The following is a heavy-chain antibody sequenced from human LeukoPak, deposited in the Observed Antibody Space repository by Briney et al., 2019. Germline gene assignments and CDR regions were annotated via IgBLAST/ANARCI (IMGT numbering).Heavy chain of an antibody. J-gene: IGHJ3*02. D-gene: IGHD3-22*01. CDR3: ARHQSYYYDSSGYCFDI. Sequence: SETLSLTCTVSGGSISSYYWSWLRQPPGKGLEWIGYIYYSGSTNYNPSLKSRVTISVDTSKIQFSLKLSSVTAADTAVYYCARHQSYYYDSSGYCFDIWGQGTMVTVSS. CDR1: GGSISSYY. CDR2: IYYSGST. V-gene: IGHV4-59*08.